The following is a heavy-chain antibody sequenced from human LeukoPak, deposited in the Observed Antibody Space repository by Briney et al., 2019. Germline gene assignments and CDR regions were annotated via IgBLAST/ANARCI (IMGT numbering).Heavy chain of an antibody. J-gene: IGHJ4*02. CDR1: GGSISSGSYY. Sequence: SQTLSLTCTVSGGSISSGSYYWSWIRQPAGKGLEWIGRIYTSGSTNYNPSLKSRVTISVDTSKNQFSLKLSSVTAADTAVYYCARAAPLYCSSSSCFCSGGTCYRNYFDYWGQGTLVTVSS. CDR2: IYTSGST. D-gene: IGHD2-15*01. V-gene: IGHV4-61*02. CDR3: ARAAPLYCSSSSCFCSGGTCYRNYFDY.